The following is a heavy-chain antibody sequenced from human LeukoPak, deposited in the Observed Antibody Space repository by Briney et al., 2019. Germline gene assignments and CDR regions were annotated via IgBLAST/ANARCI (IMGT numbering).Heavy chain of an antibody. J-gene: IGHJ2*01. V-gene: IGHV1-2*02. Sequence: ASVKVSCKASGYTFTGYYMHWVRQAPGQGLEWMGWINPNSGGTNNAQKFQGRVTMTRDTSISTASMELSSLKPDDTAVYYCARDSCGGGGCHYWYFDLWGRGTLVTVSS. CDR3: ARDSCGGGGCHYWYFDL. CDR2: INPNSGGT. D-gene: IGHD2-15*01. CDR1: GYTFTGYY.